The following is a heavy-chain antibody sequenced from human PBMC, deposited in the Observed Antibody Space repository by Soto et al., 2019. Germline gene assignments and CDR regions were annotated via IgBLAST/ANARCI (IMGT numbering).Heavy chain of an antibody. CDR2: ISYDGSNK. CDR3: AKRRVYSSSWYFGY. Sequence: QVQLVESGGGVVQPGRSLRLSCAASGFTFSSYGMHWVRQAPGKGLEWVAVISYDGSNKYYADSVKGRFTISRDNSKNTLYLQMNSLRAEDTAVYYCAKRRVYSSSWYFGYWGQGTLVTVCS. V-gene: IGHV3-30*18. D-gene: IGHD6-13*01. J-gene: IGHJ4*02. CDR1: GFTFSSYG.